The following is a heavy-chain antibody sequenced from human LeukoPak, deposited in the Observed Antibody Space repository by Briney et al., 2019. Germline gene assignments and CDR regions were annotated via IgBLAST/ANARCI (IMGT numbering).Heavy chain of an antibody. Sequence: GGSLRLSCAASGFTFSSYAMSWVRQAPGKGLEWVSAISGSGGSRYYADSAKGRFTISRDNSKNTLYLQMNSLKAEDTAVYYCAPQPDMVQGVPFDYWGQGTLVTVSS. CDR2: ISGSGGSR. J-gene: IGHJ4*02. V-gene: IGHV3-23*01. CDR1: GFTFSSYA. D-gene: IGHD3-10*01. CDR3: APQPDMVQGVPFDY.